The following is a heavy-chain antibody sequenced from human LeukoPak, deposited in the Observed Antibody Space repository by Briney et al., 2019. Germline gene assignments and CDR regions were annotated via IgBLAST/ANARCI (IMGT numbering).Heavy chain of an antibody. D-gene: IGHD3-10*01. J-gene: IGHJ6*02. CDR2: INHSGST. Sequence: SETLSLTCAVYGGXFSGYYCSWIRQPPGKGLEWIGEINHSGSTNYNPSLKSRVTISVDTSKNQFSLKLSSVTAADTAVYYCARSRRVYGSGRRYYYGMDVWGQGTTVTVSS. V-gene: IGHV4-34*01. CDR3: ARSRRVYGSGRRYYYGMDV. CDR1: GGXFSGYY.